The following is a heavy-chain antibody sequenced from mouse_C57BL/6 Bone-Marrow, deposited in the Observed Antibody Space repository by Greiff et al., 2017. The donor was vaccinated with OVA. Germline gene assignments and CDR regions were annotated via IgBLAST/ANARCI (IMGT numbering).Heavy chain of an antibody. D-gene: IGHD2-5*01. Sequence: EVQGVESGAELVKPGASVKLSCTASGFNIKDYYMHWVKQRTEQGLEWIGRIDPEDGETKYAQKFQGKATITADTSSNTAYLQLSSLTSEDTAVYYCTRGFYSNFWYFDVWGTGTSVTVSS. CDR2: IDPEDGET. CDR1: GFNIKDYY. V-gene: IGHV14-2*01. CDR3: TRGFYSNFWYFDV. J-gene: IGHJ1*03.